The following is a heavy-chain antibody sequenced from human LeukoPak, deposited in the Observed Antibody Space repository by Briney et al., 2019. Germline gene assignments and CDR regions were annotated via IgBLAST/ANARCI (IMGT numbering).Heavy chain of an antibody. CDR2: ICYSVST. Sequence: SETLSLTCTVSGDSVSSSTYYWDWIRQPPGKGLEWIGNICYSVSTNYNPSLKSRVTISVDTSKNQFSLKLSSVTAADTAVYYCARVDDPVKNFDYWGQGTLVTVSS. V-gene: IGHV4-39*07. CDR1: GDSVSSSTYY. J-gene: IGHJ4*02. CDR3: ARVDDPVKNFDY. D-gene: IGHD1-1*01.